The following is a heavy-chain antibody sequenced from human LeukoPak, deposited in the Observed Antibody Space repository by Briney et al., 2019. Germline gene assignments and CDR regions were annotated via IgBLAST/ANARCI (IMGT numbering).Heavy chain of an antibody. J-gene: IGHJ4*02. V-gene: IGHV1-46*01. CDR2: INPSGGST. CDR1: GYTFTSYY. D-gene: IGHD5-18*01. CDR3: AREPAGYSYDY. Sequence: ASVKVSCKASGYTFTSYYMHWVRQAPGQGLEWMGIINPSGGSTSYAQKFQGRVTMTRDTSTSTVYMELGSPRSEDTAVYYCAREPAGYSYDYWGQGTLVTVSS.